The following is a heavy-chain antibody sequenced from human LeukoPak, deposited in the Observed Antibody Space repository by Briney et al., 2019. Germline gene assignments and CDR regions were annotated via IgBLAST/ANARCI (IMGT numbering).Heavy chain of an antibody. J-gene: IGHJ4*02. V-gene: IGHV4-59*11. CDR1: GGSISNHY. Sequence: PSETLSLTCTVSGGSISNHYWSWIRQPPGKGLEWIGYTYYSGSTKYNPSLKSRVTISVVTSKNQFSLKLSSVTAADTAVYYCARYDFWSGYSVHWGQGTLVTVSS. CDR3: ARYDFWSGYSVH. CDR2: TYYSGST. D-gene: IGHD3-3*01.